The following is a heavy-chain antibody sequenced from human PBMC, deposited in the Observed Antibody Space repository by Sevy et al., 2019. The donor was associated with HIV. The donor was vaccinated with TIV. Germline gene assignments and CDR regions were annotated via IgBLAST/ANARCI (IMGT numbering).Heavy chain of an antibody. J-gene: IGHJ3*02. CDR3: AGDRGSSWFGNDAFDI. Sequence: ASVQVSCKASGYTFSRNGLNWVRQAPGKGLEWMGWISGYKGNTNYAQKLQGRVTITTETSTRTVYMELRSLRSDDTAIYYCAGDRGSSWFGNDAFDIWGQGTMVTVSS. CDR1: GYTFSRNG. CDR2: ISGYKGNT. V-gene: IGHV1-18*01. D-gene: IGHD6-13*01.